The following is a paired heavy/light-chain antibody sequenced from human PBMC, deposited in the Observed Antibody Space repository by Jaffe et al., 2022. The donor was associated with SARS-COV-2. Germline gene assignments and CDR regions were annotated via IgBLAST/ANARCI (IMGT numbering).Heavy chain of an antibody. CDR2: INSDGSST. D-gene: IGHD4-17*01. CDR3: AREGDYGDCPVDY. J-gene: IGHJ4*02. Sequence: EVQLVESGGGLVQPGGSLRLSCAASGFTFSNYWMHWVRQAPGKGLVWVSRINSDGSSTAYADSVKGRFTISRDNAKNTVYLQMNSLRAGDTAVYYCAREGDYGDCPVDYWGQGTLVTVSS. V-gene: IGHV3-74*01. CDR1: GFTFSNYW.
Light chain of an antibody. CDR1: QSLLHTNGYKY. CDR2: LGS. CDR3: MQTLQLPLT. V-gene: IGKV2-28*01. Sequence: DIVMTQSPHSLPVTPGEPASISCRSSQSLLHTNGYKYLDWYLQKPGQSPQLLIYLGSNRASGVPDRFSGSGSGTDFTLKISRVEAEDVGVYYCMQTLQLPLTFGGGTKVEIK. J-gene: IGKJ4*01.